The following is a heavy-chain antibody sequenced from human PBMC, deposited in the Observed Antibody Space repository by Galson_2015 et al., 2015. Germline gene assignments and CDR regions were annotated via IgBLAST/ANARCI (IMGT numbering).Heavy chain of an antibody. Sequence: QSGAEVKKPGASVKVSCKASGYTFTSYYMHWVRQAPGQGLEWMGIINPSGGSTSYAQKFQGRVTMTRDTSTSTVYMELSSLRSEDTAVYYCASQGRIRGVIIRLYYWGQGTLVTVSS. CDR3: ASQGRIRGVIIRLYY. J-gene: IGHJ4*02. D-gene: IGHD3-10*01. CDR1: GYTFTSYY. CDR2: INPSGGST. V-gene: IGHV1-46*01.